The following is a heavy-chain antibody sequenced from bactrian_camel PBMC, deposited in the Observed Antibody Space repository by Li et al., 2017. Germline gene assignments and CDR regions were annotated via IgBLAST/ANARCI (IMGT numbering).Heavy chain of an antibody. CDR2: IYSDGSNA. CDR3: AARDGRSRYEADFGY. Sequence: HVQLVESGGGLVQPGGSLRLSCAASGFTFSSYDTSWVRQAPGKGLEWVSSIYSDGSNALYADSVKGRFTISRDNAKNTMYLQMNSLEPEDTAVYYCAARDGRSRYEADFGYWGQGTQVTVS. D-gene: IGHD6*01. J-gene: IGHJ6*01. V-gene: IGHV3-2*01. CDR1: GFTFSSYD.